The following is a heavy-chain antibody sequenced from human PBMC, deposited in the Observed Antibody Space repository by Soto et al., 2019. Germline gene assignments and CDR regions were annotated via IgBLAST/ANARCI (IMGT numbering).Heavy chain of an antibody. J-gene: IGHJ3*02. D-gene: IGHD3-10*02. CDR2: IYWDDDK. CDR3: AHRNSRMFAFDI. V-gene: IGHV2-5*02. Sequence: SGPTLVNPTQTLTLTCTFSGFSLTAVGMGVGWIRQPPGKALDWLGIIYWDDDKRYSPSLNGRVTFIKDTSKNQVVLTMTNVDPVDTGTYYCAHRNSRMFAFDIWGQGTLVTVSS. CDR1: GFSLTAVGMG.